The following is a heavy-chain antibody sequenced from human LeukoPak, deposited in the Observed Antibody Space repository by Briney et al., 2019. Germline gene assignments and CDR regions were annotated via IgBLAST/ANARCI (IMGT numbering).Heavy chain of an antibody. Sequence: ASVKVSCKASGYTFTGYYMHWVRQAPGQGLEWMGWIKPDSGSSHYAQKFQGRVTMTRDTSSNSAYMDLTRLKSDDTAVYYCARARVPIAVAGLYYFDHWGQGALVTVSS. D-gene: IGHD6-19*01. CDR3: ARARVPIAVAGLYYFDH. V-gene: IGHV1-2*02. CDR1: GYTFTGYY. CDR2: IKPDSGSS. J-gene: IGHJ4*02.